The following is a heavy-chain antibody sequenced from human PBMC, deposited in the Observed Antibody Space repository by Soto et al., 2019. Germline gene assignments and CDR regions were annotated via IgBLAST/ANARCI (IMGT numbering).Heavy chain of an antibody. J-gene: IGHJ6*02. V-gene: IGHV1-2*02. D-gene: IGHD3-10*01. Sequence: QVQLVQSGAEVKEPGDSVRVSCEASGYTFTAYYIHWVRQAPGQGLEWMGWINPKFGDTTYAQDCQGRLTLTRDMSISTVYMDLSRLTSDDTARYYCARNMDYYYGPGSGNGHGVWGQGTTVNVFS. CDR1: GYTFTAYY. CDR3: ARNMDYYYGPGSGNGHGV. CDR2: INPKFGDT.